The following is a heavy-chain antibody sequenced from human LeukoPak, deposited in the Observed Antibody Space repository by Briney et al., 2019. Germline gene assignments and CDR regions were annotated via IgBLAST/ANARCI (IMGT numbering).Heavy chain of an antibody. CDR1: GFTFSSYG. Sequence: PGGSLRLSCAASGFTFSSYGMHWVRQAPGKGLEWVAFIRYDGSNKYYADSAKGRFTISRDNSKNTLYLQMNSLRAEDTAVYYCAKIGGFWSGSGAFDIWGQGTMVTVSS. J-gene: IGHJ3*02. CDR2: IRYDGSNK. D-gene: IGHD3-3*01. CDR3: AKIGGFWSGSGAFDI. V-gene: IGHV3-30*02.